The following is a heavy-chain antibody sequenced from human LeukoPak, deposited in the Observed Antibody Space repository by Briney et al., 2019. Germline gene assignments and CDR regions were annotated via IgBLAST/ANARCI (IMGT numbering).Heavy chain of an antibody. Sequence: PGGSLRLSCAASGFTFSSYGMHWVRQAPGKGLEWVAVIWYDGSNKYYADSVKGRFTISRDNSKNTLYLQMNSLRAEDTAVYYCARADDFWSGYYHRLDYWGQGTLVTVSS. CDR1: GFTFSSYG. D-gene: IGHD3-3*01. J-gene: IGHJ4*02. V-gene: IGHV3-33*01. CDR2: IWYDGSNK. CDR3: ARADDFWSGYYHRLDY.